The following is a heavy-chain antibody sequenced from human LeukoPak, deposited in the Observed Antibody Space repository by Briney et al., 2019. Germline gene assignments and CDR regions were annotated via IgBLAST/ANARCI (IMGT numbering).Heavy chain of an antibody. J-gene: IGHJ5*02. V-gene: IGHV1-2*02. CDR2: INPNSGGT. Sequence: ASVKVSCKASGYTFTGYYMHWVRQAPGQGLEWMGWINPNSGGTNYAQKFQGRVTMTRDTSISTAYMELSRLRSDDTAVYYCARDHHRSVGYSSSRFDPWGQGTLVTVSS. D-gene: IGHD6-13*01. CDR1: GYTFTGYY. CDR3: ARDHHRSVGYSSSRFDP.